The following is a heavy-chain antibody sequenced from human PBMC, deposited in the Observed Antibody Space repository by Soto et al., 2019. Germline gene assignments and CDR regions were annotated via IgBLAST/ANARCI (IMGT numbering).Heavy chain of an antibody. J-gene: IGHJ6*02. CDR3: ARGFRAVAGTPIGGMDV. Sequence: ASVKVSCKASGYTFTSYGISWVRQAPGQGLEWMGWISAYNGNTNYAQKLQGRVTMTTDTSTSTAYMELRSLRSDDTAVYYCARGFRAVAGTPIGGMDVWGQGTTVTVSS. D-gene: IGHD6-19*01. CDR1: GYTFTSYG. V-gene: IGHV1-18*01. CDR2: ISAYNGNT.